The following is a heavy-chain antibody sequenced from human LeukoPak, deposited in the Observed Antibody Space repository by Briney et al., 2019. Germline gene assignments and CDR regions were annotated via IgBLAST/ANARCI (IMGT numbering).Heavy chain of an antibody. V-gene: IGHV1-8*01. CDR1: GYTFTSYD. J-gene: IGHJ4*02. CDR2: MNPNSGNT. CDR3: ARGYSNGWLYYFDY. Sequence: ASVKVSCKASGYTFTSYDINWVRQATGQGLEWMGWMNPNSGNTGYAQKFQGRVTMTRNTSISTAYMGLSSLRSEDTAVYYCARGYSNGWLYYFDYWGQGTLVTVSS. D-gene: IGHD6-19*01.